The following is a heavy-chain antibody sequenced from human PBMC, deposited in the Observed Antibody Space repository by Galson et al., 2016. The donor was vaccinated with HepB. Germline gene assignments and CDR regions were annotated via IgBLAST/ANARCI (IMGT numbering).Heavy chain of an antibody. CDR1: GFTFSSYS. D-gene: IGHD7-27*01. Sequence: SLRLSCAASGFTFSSYSMNWVRQAPGKGLEWVSYISSGAIYYSDSVKGRFTISRDNAKNSLYLQMNSLRAEDTAVYHCARDHLWAFDYWGQGTLVTVSS. V-gene: IGHV3-48*04. CDR2: ISSGAI. CDR3: ARDHLWAFDY. J-gene: IGHJ4*02.